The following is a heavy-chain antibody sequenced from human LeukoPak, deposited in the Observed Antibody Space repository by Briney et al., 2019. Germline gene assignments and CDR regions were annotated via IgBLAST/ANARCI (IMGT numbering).Heavy chain of an antibody. Sequence: PGGSLRLSCAASGFSFSNAWMRWVRQAPGKGLEWVANIKQDGSEKYYVDSVKGRFTISRDNAKNSLYLQMNSLRAEDTAVYYCARDRGGYYYWGQGTLVTVSS. D-gene: IGHD3-22*01. CDR1: GFSFSNAW. CDR3: ARDRGGYYY. J-gene: IGHJ4*02. V-gene: IGHV3-7*05. CDR2: IKQDGSEK.